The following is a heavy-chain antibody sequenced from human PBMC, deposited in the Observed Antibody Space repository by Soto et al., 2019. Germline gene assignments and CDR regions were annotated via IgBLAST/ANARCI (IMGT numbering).Heavy chain of an antibody. CDR1: GYTFTGYY. CDR3: ARGAMVTYYYGMDV. CDR2: INPNSGGT. D-gene: IGHD5-18*01. Sequence: QVQLVQSGAEVKKPGASVKVSCKASGYTFTGYYMHWVRQAPGQGLEWMGWINPNSGGTNYAQKFQGWVTTTRDTSISTAYMELSRLRSDDAAVYYCARGAMVTYYYGMDVWGQGTTVTVSS. J-gene: IGHJ6*02. V-gene: IGHV1-2*04.